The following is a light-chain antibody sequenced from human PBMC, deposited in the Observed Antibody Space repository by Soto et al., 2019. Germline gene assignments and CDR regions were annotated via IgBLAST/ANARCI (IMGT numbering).Light chain of an antibody. V-gene: IGKV1-9*01. CDR1: QDISTH. Sequence: LTQSPSSLSESDGDRVTISCRASQDISTHLAWFAQKPGRAPQLLIYAASTLHSGVPSRFSGSGSGTDFTLTISGLQPEDLATYYCQSYNTARPPFGQGTRLEI. J-gene: IGKJ5*01. CDR3: QSYNTARPP. CDR2: AAS.